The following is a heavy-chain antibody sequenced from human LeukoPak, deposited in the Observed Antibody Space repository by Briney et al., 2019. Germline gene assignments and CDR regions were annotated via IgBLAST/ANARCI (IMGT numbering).Heavy chain of an antibody. V-gene: IGHV3-15*01. Sequence: GRSLRLSCAASGFSFSDAWMSRVRQAPGKGPEWLGRIKGKDDGGTTHYAAPVKGRVIISRDDSKTTLYLEMSGLKIDDTALYYCTAGTLVRRDILLGDSHWGPGTLVTVFS. J-gene: IGHJ4*02. D-gene: IGHD3-10*01. CDR1: GFSFSDAW. CDR3: TAGTLVRRDILLGDSH. CDR2: IKGKDDGGTT.